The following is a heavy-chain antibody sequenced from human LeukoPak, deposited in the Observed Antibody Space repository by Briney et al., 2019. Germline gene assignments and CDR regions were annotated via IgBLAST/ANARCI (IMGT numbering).Heavy chain of an antibody. Sequence: PGRSLRLSCAASGFTFSSYGMHWVRQAPGKGLEWVAVISYDGSNKYYADSVKGRFTISRDNSKNTLYLQMNSLRAEDTAVYYCARVFLVRGVTSGYFDYWGQGTLVTVSS. CDR1: GFTFSSYG. D-gene: IGHD3-10*01. CDR3: ARVFLVRGVTSGYFDY. J-gene: IGHJ4*02. CDR2: ISYDGSNK. V-gene: IGHV3-30*03.